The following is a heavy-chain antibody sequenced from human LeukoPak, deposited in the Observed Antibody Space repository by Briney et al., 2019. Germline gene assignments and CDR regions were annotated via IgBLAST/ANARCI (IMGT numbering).Heavy chain of an antibody. V-gene: IGHV4-59*07. CDR2: IYYSGST. CDR3: ASSDMVRGILFDY. J-gene: IGHJ4*02. CDR1: GGSISSYH. Sequence: SDTLSLTCTVSGGSISSYHWSWIRQPPGKGLEWIGYIYYSGSTNYNPSLKSRVNISVDTYKNQFSLKVSSVTAADTAVYYCASSDMVRGILFDYWGQGTLVTVSS. D-gene: IGHD3-10*01.